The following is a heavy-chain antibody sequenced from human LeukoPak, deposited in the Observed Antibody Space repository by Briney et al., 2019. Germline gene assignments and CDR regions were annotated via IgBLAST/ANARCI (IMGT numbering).Heavy chain of an antibody. CDR2: VFDSGGA. D-gene: IGHD4-17*01. J-gene: IGHJ4*02. V-gene: IGHV4-59*13. CDR3: AAALGRYGDYSRGYYFDY. Sequence: SETRSFTCTVPGASISSYYWSWIRQPPGQGLEWSGYVFDSGGANYNPSLKSRVTISVDTSKNLCSVKLGSVSAADTAVYYCAAALGRYGDYSRGYYFDYWGQGTLVTVSS. CDR1: GASISSYY.